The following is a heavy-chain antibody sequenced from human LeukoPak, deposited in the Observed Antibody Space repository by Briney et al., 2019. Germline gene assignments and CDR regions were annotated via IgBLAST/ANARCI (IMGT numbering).Heavy chain of an antibody. Sequence: PSETLSLTCTVSGGSISSYYWSWIRQPPGKGLEWIGCIYYSGSTNYNPSLKSRVTISVDTSKNQFSLKLSSVTAADTAVYYCARDEQYSSSHIDYWGQGTLVTVSS. CDR1: GGSISSYY. CDR3: ARDEQYSSSHIDY. V-gene: IGHV4-59*01. D-gene: IGHD6-13*01. CDR2: IYYSGST. J-gene: IGHJ4*02.